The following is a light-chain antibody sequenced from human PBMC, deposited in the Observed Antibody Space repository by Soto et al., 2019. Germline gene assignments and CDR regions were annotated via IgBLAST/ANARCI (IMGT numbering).Light chain of an antibody. CDR1: QSFRGL. V-gene: IGKV3-15*01. J-gene: IGKJ3*01. CDR3: QQYNRWPFT. CDR2: DAY. Sequence: EVVLTQSPVTLSLSPGERATLSCRASQSFRGLLAWYQQKPGQAPRLLIYDAYNRATGIPDRFSGSGSGTEFTLTISSLQSGDFAVYYCQQYNRWPFTFGPGTKVDIK.